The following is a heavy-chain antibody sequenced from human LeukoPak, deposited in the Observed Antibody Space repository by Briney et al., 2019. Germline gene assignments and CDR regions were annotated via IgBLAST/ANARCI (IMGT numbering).Heavy chain of an antibody. CDR2: TNPNSGNT. CDR1: GYTFTSYD. D-gene: IGHD5-12*01. CDR3: ARGLRSGYDLDY. J-gene: IGHJ4*02. V-gene: IGHV1-8*01. Sequence: ASVKVSCKASGYTFTSYDINWVRQATGQGLEWMGWTNPNSGNTGYAQKFQGRVTMTRNTSISTAYMELSSLRSEDTAVYYCARGLRSGYDLDYWGQGTLVTVSS.